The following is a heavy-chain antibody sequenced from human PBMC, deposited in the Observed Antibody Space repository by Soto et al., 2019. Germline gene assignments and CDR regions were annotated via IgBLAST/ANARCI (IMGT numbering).Heavy chain of an antibody. CDR1: GFTFSSYA. J-gene: IGHJ6*03. D-gene: IGHD5-12*01. Sequence: EVQLLESGGGLVQPGGSLRLSCAASGFTFSSYAMSWVRQAPGKGLEWVSAISGSGGSTYYADSVKGRFTISRDNSNNTLYRQMNSLRAEDTAVYYCAKAPMRKDSRYGDDNTIYYSYYYMDVWGKGPTVTVSS. CDR3: AKAPMRKDSRYGDDNTIYYSYYYMDV. V-gene: IGHV3-23*01. CDR2: ISGSGGST.